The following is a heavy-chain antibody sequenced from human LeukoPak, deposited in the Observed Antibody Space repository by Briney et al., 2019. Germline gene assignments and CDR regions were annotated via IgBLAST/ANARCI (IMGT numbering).Heavy chain of an antibody. CDR2: ITPSGGNT. CDR1: GPTFTSYY. D-gene: IGHD5-24*01. Sequence: GASVKVSCKAFGPTFTSYYFHWVRQAPGQGLEWMGVITPSGGNTIYAEKFQGRLTMTRDMSTSTVYMELSSLRSEDTAVYFCARELATINGPYFESWGQGTLVTVSS. V-gene: IGHV1-46*01. J-gene: IGHJ4*02. CDR3: ARELATINGPYFES.